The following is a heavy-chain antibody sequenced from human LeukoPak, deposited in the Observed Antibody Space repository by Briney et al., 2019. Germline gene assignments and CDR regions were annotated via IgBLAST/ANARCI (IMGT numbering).Heavy chain of an antibody. CDR1: GFTFSSYA. J-gene: IGHJ4*02. D-gene: IGHD3-22*01. CDR3: ARDYYDSSGYSHRPDY. CDR2: ISGSGGST. V-gene: IGHV3-23*01. Sequence: GGSLRLSCAASGFTFSSYAMSWVRQAPGKGLEWVSAISGSGGSTYYADSVKGRFTISRDNSKNTLYLQMNSLRAEDTAVYYCARDYYDSSGYSHRPDYWGQGTLVTVSS.